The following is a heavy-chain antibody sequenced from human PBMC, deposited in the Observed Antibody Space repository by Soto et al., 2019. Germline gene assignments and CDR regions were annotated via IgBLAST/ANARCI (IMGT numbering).Heavy chain of an antibody. V-gene: IGHV3-30*18. CDR2: ISYDGSDK. J-gene: IGHJ1*01. CDR3: AKGVVVATTCFQH. Sequence: QVQLVKSGGGVVQPGRSLRLSCAASGFTFSSYGMHWVRQAPGKGLEWVAVISYDGSDKYYADSVKGRFTISRDNSNNTLYLQMDSLRAEDTAVYYCAKGVVVATTCFQHWGQGTLVTVSS. D-gene: IGHD2-15*01. CDR1: GFTFSSYG.